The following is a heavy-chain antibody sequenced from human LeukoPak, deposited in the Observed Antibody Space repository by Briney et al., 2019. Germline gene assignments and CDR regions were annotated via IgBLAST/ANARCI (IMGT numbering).Heavy chain of an antibody. CDR2: IYSDGST. J-gene: IGHJ1*01. V-gene: IGHV3-53*01. Sequence: GGSLRLSCAASGFTVSSNYMSWVRQAPGKGLEWVSVIYSDGSTYYADSVKGRFTISRDNSKNTLYLQMNSLRAEDTAVYYCARDLYCSGGSCYQHWGQGTLVTVSS. CDR1: GFTVSSNY. CDR3: ARDLYCSGGSCYQH. D-gene: IGHD2-15*01.